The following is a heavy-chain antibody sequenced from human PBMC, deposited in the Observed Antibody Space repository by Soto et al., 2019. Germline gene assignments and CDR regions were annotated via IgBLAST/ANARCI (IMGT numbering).Heavy chain of an antibody. J-gene: IGHJ3*02. D-gene: IGHD4-17*01. CDR2: ISYDGSNK. CDR3: SKDMTTVTTNDAFDI. V-gene: IGHV3-30*18. CDR1: GFTFSSYG. Sequence: QVQLVESGGGVVQPGRSLRLSCAASGFTFSSYGMHWVRQAPGKGLEWVAVISYDGSNKYYADSVKGRFTNSRDNSKNTMYLQMNSLRAEDTAVYYCSKDMTTVTTNDAFDIWGQGTMVTVSS.